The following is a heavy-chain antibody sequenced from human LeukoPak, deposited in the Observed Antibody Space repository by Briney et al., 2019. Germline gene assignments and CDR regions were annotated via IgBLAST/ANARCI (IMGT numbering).Heavy chain of an antibody. V-gene: IGHV3-74*01. Sequence: GSLRLSCAASGFTFSSYWMHWVRQPPGKGLVWVSRINSDGSSTSYADSVKGRFTISRDNAKNTLYLQMNSLRAEDTAVYYCARDGHDILTGYYPSNWFDPWGQGTLVTVSS. CDR2: INSDGSST. CDR3: ARDGHDILTGYYPSNWFDP. J-gene: IGHJ5*02. CDR1: GFTFSSYW. D-gene: IGHD3-9*01.